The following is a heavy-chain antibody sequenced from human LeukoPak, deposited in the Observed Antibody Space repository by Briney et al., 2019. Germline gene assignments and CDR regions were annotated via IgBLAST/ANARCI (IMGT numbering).Heavy chain of an antibody. CDR1: GFSFSYQG. Sequence: GESLRLSCAGSGFSFSYQGMTWVRQAPGKGLEWVSSIGTSNSDRYYADSVKGRFTISRDNSKNTLYLQMNSLRAEDTAVYYCAKDKKVKGRYFDWLLFLLDYWGRGTLVTVSS. V-gene: IGHV3-21*01. CDR2: IGTSNSDR. CDR3: AKDKKVKGRYFDWLLFLLDY. D-gene: IGHD3-9*01. J-gene: IGHJ4*02.